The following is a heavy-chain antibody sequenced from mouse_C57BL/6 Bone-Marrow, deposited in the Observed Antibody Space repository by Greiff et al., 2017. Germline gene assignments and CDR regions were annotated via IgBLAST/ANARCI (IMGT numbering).Heavy chain of an antibody. CDR2: LYPGDGET. Sequence: QVQLQQSGPELVKPGASVKLSCKASGYAFSSSWMNWVKQRPGQGLEWIGRLYPGDGETNYNGKFKGKATLAADKSSSTAYMHLSSLTSDDSAVYVCARGAIYFDYWGQGTTLTVSS. V-gene: IGHV1-82*01. CDR1: GYAFSSSW. CDR3: ARGAIYFDY. J-gene: IGHJ2*01.